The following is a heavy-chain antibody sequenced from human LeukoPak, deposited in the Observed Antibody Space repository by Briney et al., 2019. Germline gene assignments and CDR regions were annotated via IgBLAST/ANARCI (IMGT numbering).Heavy chain of an antibody. CDR2: IRYDGSNK. CDR1: GFTFSSYG. D-gene: IGHD1-26*01. V-gene: IGHV3-30*02. J-gene: IGHJ3*02. CDR3: AKGGWQLLPDAFDI. Sequence: PGGSLRLSCAASGFTFSSYGMHWVRQAPGKGLEWVTFIRYDGSNKYYADSVKGRFTISRDNSKNTLYLQVNSLRAEDTAVYYCAKGGWQLLPDAFDIWGQGTMVTVSS.